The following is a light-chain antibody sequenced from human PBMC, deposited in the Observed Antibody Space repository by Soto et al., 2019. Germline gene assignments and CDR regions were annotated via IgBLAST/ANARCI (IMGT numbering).Light chain of an antibody. CDR3: QHFGGTTFT. Sequence: EIVLTRSPGTLSLYPGERATLSCRASQSVSSYLAWYQQRPGQTPSLLIYGASTRATGIPDRFSGSGSGTHFTLTISRLEPGDFAVYYCQHFGGTTFTFGQGTRLEIK. J-gene: IGKJ5*01. CDR2: GAS. CDR1: QSVSSY. V-gene: IGKV3-20*01.